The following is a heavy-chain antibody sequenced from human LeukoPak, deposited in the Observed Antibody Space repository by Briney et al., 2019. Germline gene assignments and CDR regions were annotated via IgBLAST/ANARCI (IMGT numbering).Heavy chain of an antibody. CDR1: GYSFTSYW. D-gene: IGHD3-10*01. J-gene: IGHJ6*02. Sequence: GESLKISCKGSGYSFTSYWIAWVRQMPGKGLEWMGIIYPGDSDTRYSPSFEGQVTISADKSISTAYLQWSSLKASDTALYYCTKGSSGTYYGVDVWGQGTTVTVSS. V-gene: IGHV5-51*01. CDR2: IYPGDSDT. CDR3: TKGSSGTYYGVDV.